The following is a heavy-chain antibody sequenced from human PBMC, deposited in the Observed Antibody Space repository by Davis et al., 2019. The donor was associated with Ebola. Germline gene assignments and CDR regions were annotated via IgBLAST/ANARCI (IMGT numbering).Heavy chain of an antibody. CDR1: GGSIGSHK. CDR3: AKLAGQQWSIHH. V-gene: IGHV4-59*11. Sequence: MPSETLSLTCTVSGGSIGSHKWSWVRQPPGKGLEWIGYIYYDGSTNYKPSLKSRVTMSIETSTNQFSLRLASVTAADTAVYYCAKLAGQQWSIHHWGQGTLVTVSS. J-gene: IGHJ5*02. CDR2: IYYDGST. D-gene: IGHD6-19*01.